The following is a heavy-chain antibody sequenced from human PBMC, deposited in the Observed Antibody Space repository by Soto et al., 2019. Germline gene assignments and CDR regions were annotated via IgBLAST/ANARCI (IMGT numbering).Heavy chain of an antibody. CDR1: GITFSNYW. V-gene: IGHV3-7*01. Sequence: EEKLVQSGGGLVRPGGSLRLSCVGSGITFSNYWMNWVRQTPGKGLEWVANIKPDGSAKAYVDSVKGRFTVSRDNAKNSLYLQMNSLRAEDTAVYFCAAWEISKPWGQGTLVTVSS. CDR2: IKPDGSAK. D-gene: IGHD1-26*01. CDR3: AAWEISKP. J-gene: IGHJ5*02.